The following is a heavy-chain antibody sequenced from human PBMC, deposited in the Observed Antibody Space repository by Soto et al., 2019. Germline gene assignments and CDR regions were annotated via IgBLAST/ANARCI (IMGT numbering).Heavy chain of an antibody. Sequence: ASVQVSCKASGYTFTSYGISWVRQAPGQGLEWMGWISAYNGNTNYAQKLQGRVTMTTDTSTSTAYMELRSLRSDDTAVYYCARSNSAVVAASWFDPWGQGTLVTVSS. CDR3: ARSNSAVVAASWFDP. D-gene: IGHD2-15*01. V-gene: IGHV1-18*01. CDR1: GYTFTSYG. J-gene: IGHJ5*02. CDR2: ISAYNGNT.